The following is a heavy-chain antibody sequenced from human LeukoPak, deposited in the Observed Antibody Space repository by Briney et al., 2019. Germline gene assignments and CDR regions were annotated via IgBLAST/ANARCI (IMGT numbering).Heavy chain of an antibody. Sequence: GGSLRLSCAASGFTFSSYGMHWVRQAPGKGLEWVAFIRYDGSNKYYADSVKGRFTISRDNAKNSLYLQMNSLRAEDTAVYYCARIVVPAATLYYYMDVWGKGTTVTISS. CDR3: ARIVVPAATLYYYMDV. CDR2: IRYDGSNK. J-gene: IGHJ6*03. D-gene: IGHD2-2*01. V-gene: IGHV3-30*02. CDR1: GFTFSSYG.